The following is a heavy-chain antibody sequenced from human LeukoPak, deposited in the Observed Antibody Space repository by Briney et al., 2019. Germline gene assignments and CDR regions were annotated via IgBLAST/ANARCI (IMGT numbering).Heavy chain of an antibody. CDR2: IYTSGST. CDR3: ARVVYSSSWYPYYMDV. V-gene: IGHV4-4*07. D-gene: IGHD6-13*01. J-gene: IGHJ6*03. Sequence: PWETLSLTCTVSGGSISSYYWSWIRQPAGKGLEWIGRIYTSGSTNYNPSLKSRVTMSVDTSKNQFSLKLSSVTAADTAVYYCARVVYSSSWYPYYMDVWGKGTTVTVSS. CDR1: GGSISSYY.